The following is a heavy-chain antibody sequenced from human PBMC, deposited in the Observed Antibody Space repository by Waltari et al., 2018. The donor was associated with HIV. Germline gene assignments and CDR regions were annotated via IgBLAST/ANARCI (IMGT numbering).Heavy chain of an antibody. CDR2: ISYDGTNK. D-gene: IGHD3-3*01. J-gene: IGHJ3*01. Sequence: QVELVESGGGVVQPGRSLRLSCAASGCSFSSYAIHWVRQAPGKGRECVAIISYDGTNKYYADSVECRFTISRDNSNNTLYLQMNSLRSEDTAIYFCARASLRFLEWLLYDDAFDLWGQGTMVTVSS. CDR1: GCSFSSYA. V-gene: IGHV3-30-3*01. CDR3: ARASLRFLEWLLYDDAFDL.